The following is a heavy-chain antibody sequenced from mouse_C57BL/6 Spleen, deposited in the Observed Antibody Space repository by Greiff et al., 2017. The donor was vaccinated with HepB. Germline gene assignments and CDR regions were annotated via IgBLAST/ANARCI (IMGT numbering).Heavy chain of an antibody. V-gene: IGHV1-55*01. CDR2: IYPGSGST. CDR1: GYTFTSYW. J-gene: IGHJ4*01. Sequence: VQLQQPGAELVKPGASVKMSCKASGYTFTSYWITWVKQRPGQGLEWIGDIYPGSGSTNYNEKFKSKATLTVDTSSSTAYMQLSSLTSEDSAVYYCARSHYYSNLYAMDYWGQGTSVTVSS. CDR3: ARSHYYSNLYAMDY. D-gene: IGHD2-5*01.